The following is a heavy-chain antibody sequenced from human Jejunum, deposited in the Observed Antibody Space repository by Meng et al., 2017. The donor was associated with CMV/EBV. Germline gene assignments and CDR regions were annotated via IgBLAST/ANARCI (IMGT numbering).Heavy chain of an antibody. V-gene: IGHV4-59*01. CDR1: GVSISISY. J-gene: IGHJ6*02. Sequence: SGVSISISYSSWIRQPPGKGLEWIGYIYYSGSTNYNPSLKSRVTISVDTSKNQFSLKLNSVTTADTAVYYCARGGEGYTDYYGMDVWGQGTTVTV. CDR2: IYYSGST. CDR3: ARGGEGYTDYYGMDV. D-gene: IGHD5-18*01.